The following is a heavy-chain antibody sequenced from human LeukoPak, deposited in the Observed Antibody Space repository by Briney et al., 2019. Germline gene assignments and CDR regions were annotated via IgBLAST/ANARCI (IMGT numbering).Heavy chain of an antibody. D-gene: IGHD4-17*01. Sequence: GGSLRLSCAASGFTFSSYGMHWVRQAPGKGLEWVAVIWYDGSNKYYADSVKGRFTISRDNSKNTLYLQMNSLRAEDTAVYYWARDSQKDYVFDYGGQGPLVPVSP. CDR1: GFTFSSYG. CDR3: ARDSQKDYVFDY. CDR2: IWYDGSNK. V-gene: IGHV3-33*01. J-gene: IGHJ4*02.